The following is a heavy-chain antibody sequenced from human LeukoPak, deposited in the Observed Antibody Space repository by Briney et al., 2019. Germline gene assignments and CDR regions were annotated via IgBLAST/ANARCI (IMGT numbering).Heavy chain of an antibody. CDR2: ISSRGSYL. D-gene: IGHD1-1*01. J-gene: IGHJ6*02. V-gene: IGHV3-21*01. Sequence: GGSLRLTCAASGFTFSDYYMNWVRQAPGKGLEWLSSISSRGSYLHYADSVRGRFTISRDNAKNSLYLQMSSLRPEDTAMYYCAGNWNLGGLDVWGQGTTVTVSS. CDR1: GFTFSDYY. CDR3: AGNWNLGGLDV.